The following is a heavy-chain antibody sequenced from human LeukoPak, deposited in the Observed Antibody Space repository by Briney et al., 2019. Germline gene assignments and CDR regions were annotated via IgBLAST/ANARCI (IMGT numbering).Heavy chain of an antibody. J-gene: IGHJ5*02. CDR1: GGTFSSYA. CDR2: IIPIFGTA. V-gene: IGHV1-69*01. D-gene: IGHD3-3*01. Sequence: ASVKVSCKASGGTFSSYAISWVRQAPGQGLEWMGGIIPIFGTANYAQKFQGRVTITADESTSTAYMELSSLRSEDTAVYYCARGNYDLWSGYSLALGGDWFDPWGQGTLVTVSS. CDR3: ARGNYDLWSGYSLALGGDWFDP.